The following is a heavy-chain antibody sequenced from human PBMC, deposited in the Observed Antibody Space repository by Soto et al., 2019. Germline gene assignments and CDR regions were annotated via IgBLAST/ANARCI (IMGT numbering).Heavy chain of an antibody. Sequence: QVQLVQSGAEVKKPGSSVKVSCKASGGTFSSYTISWVRQAPGQGLEWMGRLIPILGIANYAQKFQGRVTITADKSRSKAYMELSSLRSEDTAVYYCASTRGGPKTDTAMVGANYYYYYRDVWGKGTTVTVSS. CDR3: ASTRGGPKTDTAMVGANYYYYYRDV. CDR2: LIPILGIA. D-gene: IGHD5-18*01. J-gene: IGHJ6*03. V-gene: IGHV1-69*02. CDR1: GGTFSSYT.